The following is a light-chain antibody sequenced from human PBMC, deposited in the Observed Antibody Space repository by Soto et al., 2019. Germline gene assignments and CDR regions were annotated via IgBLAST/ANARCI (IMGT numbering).Light chain of an antibody. CDR3: CSFTSANTHG. V-gene: IGLV2-23*02. CDR2: EVN. Sequence: QSVLTQPASVSRSPRQSITISCTGTSSDFGNYNLVSCYQQHPGKVPKLILFEVNKRPSGVSGRFSGSKSGNTASLTISGPQAEDEADYYCCSFTSANTHGFGTGTKVT. CDR1: SSDFGNYNL. J-gene: IGLJ1*01.